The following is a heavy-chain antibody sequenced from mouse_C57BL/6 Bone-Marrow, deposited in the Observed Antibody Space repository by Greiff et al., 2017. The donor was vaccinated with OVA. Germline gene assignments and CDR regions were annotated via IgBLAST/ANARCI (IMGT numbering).Heavy chain of an antibody. J-gene: IGHJ2*01. CDR1: GYTFTSYW. CDR2: IYPGSGST. Sequence: VQLQQPGAELVKPGASVKMSCKASGYTFTSYWITWVKQRPGQGLEWIGDIYPGSGSTNYNEKFKSKATLTVDTSSSTAYMQLSSLTSEDSAVYYCARRGLGPYYFDYWGQGTTLTVSS. V-gene: IGHV1-55*01. CDR3: ARRGLGPYYFDY. D-gene: IGHD3-3*01.